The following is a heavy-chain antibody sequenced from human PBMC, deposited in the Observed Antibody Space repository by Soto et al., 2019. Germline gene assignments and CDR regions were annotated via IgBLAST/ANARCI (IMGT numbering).Heavy chain of an antibody. CDR3: ARDIMRRGSYDFWSGPGGGYYYGMDV. CDR2: ISSSSSYI. V-gene: IGHV3-21*01. Sequence: GGSLRLSCAASGFTFSSYSMNWVRQAPGKGLEWVSSISSSSSYIYYADSVKGRFTISRDNAKNSLYLQMNSLRAEDTAVYYCARDIMRRGSYDFWSGPGGGYYYGMDVWGQGTTVTVSS. D-gene: IGHD3-3*01. CDR1: GFTFSSYS. J-gene: IGHJ6*02.